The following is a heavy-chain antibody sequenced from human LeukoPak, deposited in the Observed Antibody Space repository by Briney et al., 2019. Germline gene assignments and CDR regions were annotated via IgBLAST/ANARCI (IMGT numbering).Heavy chain of an antibody. V-gene: IGHV3-21*04. J-gene: IGHJ4*02. CDR1: GFTFISYS. Sequence: GGSLRLSCAASGFTFISYSMNWVRQAPGKGLEWASSISSTSIYIYYADSVKGLFTISRDNSQNTVYLQMNSLRAEDTAVYYCGKTTTGYSSGRNPAWPVDYWGQGTLVTVSS. CDR2: ISSTSIYI. CDR3: GKTTTGYSSGRNPAWPVDY. D-gene: IGHD6-19*01.